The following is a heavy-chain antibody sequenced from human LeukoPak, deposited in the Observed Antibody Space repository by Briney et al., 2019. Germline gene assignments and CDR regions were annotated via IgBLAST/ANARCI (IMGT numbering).Heavy chain of an antibody. V-gene: IGHV3-74*03. Sequence: GGSLRLSCAGSGFTLSNYWMYWVRQAPGEGLVCVSRINTDGSSTSYADSVTGRFTISRDDAKNTLYLQMNSLRTEDTAVYYCTISAPGKRYFDNWGQGALVTVSS. J-gene: IGHJ4*02. D-gene: IGHD3-10*01. CDR2: INTDGSST. CDR3: TISAPGKRYFDN. CDR1: GFTLSNYW.